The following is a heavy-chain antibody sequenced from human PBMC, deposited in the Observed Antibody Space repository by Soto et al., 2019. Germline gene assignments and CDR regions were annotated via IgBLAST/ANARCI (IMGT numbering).Heavy chain of an antibody. D-gene: IGHD2-8*02. CDR3: AKDEYWESHFYYFMDL. Sequence: QVQLVESGGGVVQPGRSLRLSCEASGFTFSSYAMHWVRQAPGKGLEWVAVISHDGNVNYYSESVKGRFTMSRDNSKDTLYIQMDSLRTEDTAVYFCAKDEYWESHFYYFMDLWGKGTPVPVSS. CDR1: GFTFSSYA. V-gene: IGHV3-30*18. J-gene: IGHJ6*03. CDR2: ISHDGNVN.